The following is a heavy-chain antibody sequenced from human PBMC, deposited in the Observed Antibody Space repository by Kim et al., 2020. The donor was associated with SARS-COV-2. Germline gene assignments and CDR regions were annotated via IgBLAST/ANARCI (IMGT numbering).Heavy chain of an antibody. Sequence: ASVKVSCKASGYTFTGYYMHWVRQAPGQGLEWMGRINPNSGGTNYAQKFQGRVTMTRDTSISTAYMELSRLRSDDTAVYYCARGEKLDYDYVWGSYRPYNWFDPWGQGTLVTVSS. V-gene: IGHV1-2*06. J-gene: IGHJ5*02. CDR1: GYTFTGYY. CDR3: ARGEKLDYDYVWGSYRPYNWFDP. D-gene: IGHD3-16*02. CDR2: INPNSGGT.